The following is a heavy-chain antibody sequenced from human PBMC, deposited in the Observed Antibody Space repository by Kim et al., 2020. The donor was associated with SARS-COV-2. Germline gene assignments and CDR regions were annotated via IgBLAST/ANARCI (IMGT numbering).Heavy chain of an antibody. Sequence: KGRFTISRDNSKNTMDQQMNSLRAEDTAVYYCAKGFAMVRGVIRNGMNVWGQGTTVTVS. V-gene: IGHV3-33*06. D-gene: IGHD3-10*01. CDR3: AKGFAMVRGVIRNGMNV. J-gene: IGHJ6*02.